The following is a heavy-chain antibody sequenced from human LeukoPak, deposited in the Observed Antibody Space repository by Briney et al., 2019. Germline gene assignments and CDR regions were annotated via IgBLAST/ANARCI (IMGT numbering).Heavy chain of an antibody. J-gene: IGHJ4*02. CDR2: IRYDGSNK. D-gene: IGHD3-10*01. CDR1: AFTFSTYY. V-gene: IGHV3-30*02. Sequence: GGSLRLSCETSAFTFSTYYMHWVRQAPGKGLEWVAFIRYDGSNKYYADSVKGRFTISRDNSKNTLYLQMNSLRAEDTAVYYCAKDRGYYYGSAKDYWGQGTLVTVSS. CDR3: AKDRGYYYGSAKDY.